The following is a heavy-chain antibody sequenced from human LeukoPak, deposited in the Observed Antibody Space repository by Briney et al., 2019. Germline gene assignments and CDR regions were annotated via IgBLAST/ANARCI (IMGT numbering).Heavy chain of an antibody. Sequence: GASMKVSCKASGYTFTGYYMHWVRQAPGQGLEWMGWINPNSGGTNYAQKFQGRVTMTRDTSISTAYMELSRLRPDDTAVYYCARDGGGYREDFDYWGQGTLVTVSS. D-gene: IGHD4-23*01. CDR3: ARDGGGYREDFDY. J-gene: IGHJ4*02. CDR2: INPNSGGT. V-gene: IGHV1-2*02. CDR1: GYTFTGYY.